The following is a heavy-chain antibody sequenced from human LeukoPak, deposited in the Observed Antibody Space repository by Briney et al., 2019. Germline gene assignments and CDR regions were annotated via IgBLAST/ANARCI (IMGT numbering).Heavy chain of an antibody. CDR3: ARSPNTGTVDY. J-gene: IGHJ4*02. V-gene: IGHV5-51*01. Sequence: GETLKISCMGSGYSFTSYWIGWVRQMPGKGREGMGIIFAGNSDTCYSPSFQGPVPISADKSISTACLQWTSLKALDTAMYYCARSPNTGTVDYWGQGTLVTVSS. CDR1: GYSFTSYW. D-gene: IGHD1-7*01. CDR2: IFAGNSDT.